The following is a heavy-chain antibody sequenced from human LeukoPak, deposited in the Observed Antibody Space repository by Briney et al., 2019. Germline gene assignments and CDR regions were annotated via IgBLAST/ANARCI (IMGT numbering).Heavy chain of an antibody. CDR3: ARGRDGYNSFDY. V-gene: IGHV1-2*04. Sequence: PGGSLRLSCAASGYTFTGYYMHWVRQAPGQGLEWMGWINPNSGGTNYAQKFQGWVTMTRDTSISTAYMELSRLRSDDTAVYYCARGRDGYNSFDYWGQGTLVTVSS. CDR1: GYTFTGYY. D-gene: IGHD5-24*01. CDR2: INPNSGGT. J-gene: IGHJ4*02.